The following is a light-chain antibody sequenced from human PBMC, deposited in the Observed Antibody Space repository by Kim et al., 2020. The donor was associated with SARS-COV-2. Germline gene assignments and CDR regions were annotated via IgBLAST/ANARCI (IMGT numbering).Light chain of an antibody. CDR1: SGSIATNY. V-gene: IGLV6-57*01. CDR3: QSYDSAIQV. J-gene: IGLJ3*02. Sequence: GKTVTISCTRSSGSIATNYVQWFQQRPGSSPTTVIYQDDQRPSGIPDRFSGSIDRSSNSASLTISRLKTEDEADYYCQSYDSAIQVFGGGTQLTVL. CDR2: QDD.